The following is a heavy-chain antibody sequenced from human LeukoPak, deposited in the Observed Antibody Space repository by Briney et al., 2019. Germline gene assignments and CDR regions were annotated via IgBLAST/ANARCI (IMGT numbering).Heavy chain of an antibody. CDR3: ARADILTGYLDY. V-gene: IGHV4-4*07. Sequence: SETLSLTCTVSGASISSYYWSWIRQPAGKGLEWIGRIYTSGSTNYNPSLNSRVTMSLDTSKNQFSLKLSSVTAADTAVYYCARADILTGYLDYWGQGTLVTVSS. CDR1: GASISSYY. CDR2: IYTSGST. D-gene: IGHD3-9*01. J-gene: IGHJ4*02.